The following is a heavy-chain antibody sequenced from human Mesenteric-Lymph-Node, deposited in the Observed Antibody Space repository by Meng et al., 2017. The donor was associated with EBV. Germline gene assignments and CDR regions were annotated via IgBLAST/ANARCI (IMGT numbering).Heavy chain of an antibody. Sequence: EWGGAVVKLGGSCILSCAAFGRSFSHCTIKCVRQAPGRGVEWVSSVSPTGSYMNYGGSVKGRFTVSRDNAQISLWLQMSSLGAEDTAVYYCAGIDGSGIFYWGLGTLVTVSS. V-gene: IGHV3-21*01. CDR2: VSPTGSYM. CDR1: GRSFSHCT. CDR3: AGIDGSGIFY. J-gene: IGHJ4*01. D-gene: IGHD3-10*01.